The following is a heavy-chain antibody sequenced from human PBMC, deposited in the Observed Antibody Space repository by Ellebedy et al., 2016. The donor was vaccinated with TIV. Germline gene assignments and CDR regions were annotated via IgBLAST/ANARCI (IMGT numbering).Heavy chain of an antibody. CDR1: GFTFSTSW. CDR3: TKDGSGKINF. V-gene: IGHV3-7*01. D-gene: IGHD3-3*01. J-gene: IGHJ4*02. CDR2: MNGDGNEG. Sequence: GESLKISCAVSGFTFSTSWMSWVRQAPGQGLEWVANMNGDGNEGYYVDSVEGRFTISRDNTRNSLYLQMNSLRADDTAVYYCTKDGSGKINFWGQGTLVTVSS.